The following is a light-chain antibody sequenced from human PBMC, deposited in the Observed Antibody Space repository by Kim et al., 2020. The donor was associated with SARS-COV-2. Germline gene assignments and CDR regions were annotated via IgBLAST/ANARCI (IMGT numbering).Light chain of an antibody. J-gene: IGKJ5*01. CDR2: TTS. V-gene: IGKV1-39*01. CDR1: QSITNY. Sequence: SLSASVGDRVTITCRASQSITNYLNWYQQKPGKAPKVLIYTTSSLQSGVPSRFSGSGSGTDFTLTISSLQPEDFATYYCEQTYSTPTFGQGTRLEIK. CDR3: EQTYSTPT.